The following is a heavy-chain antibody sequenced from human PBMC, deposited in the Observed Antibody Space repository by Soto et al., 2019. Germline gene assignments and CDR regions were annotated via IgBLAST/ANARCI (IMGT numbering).Heavy chain of an antibody. V-gene: IGHV4-30-2*01. D-gene: IGHD6-6*01. J-gene: IGHJ3*02. Sequence: SETLSLTCAVSGGSISSGDYSWSWIRQPPGKGLEWIGYIYHSGSAYYNPSLKSRVTISVDRSKNQFSLKLSSLTAADTAVYYCGRSSEYSSALGAFDIWGQGTMVTVSS. CDR2: IYHSGSA. CDR3: GRSSEYSSALGAFDI. CDR1: GGSISSGDYS.